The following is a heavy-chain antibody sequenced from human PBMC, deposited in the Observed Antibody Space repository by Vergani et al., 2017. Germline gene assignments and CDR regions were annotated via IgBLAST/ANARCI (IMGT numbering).Heavy chain of an antibody. V-gene: IGHV3-72*01. J-gene: IGHJ6*02. D-gene: IGHD6-25*01. CDR3: ASSSGPPHYFYGMDV. Sequence: EVQLVESGGGLVQPGGSLRLSCAASGFTFSDHYMDWVRQAPGKGLEWVGRTRNKANSYTTEYAASVKGRFTISRDDSKNSLYLQMNSLKTEDTAVYYCASSSGPPHYFYGMDVWGQGP. CDR1: GFTFSDHY. CDR2: TRNKANSYTT.